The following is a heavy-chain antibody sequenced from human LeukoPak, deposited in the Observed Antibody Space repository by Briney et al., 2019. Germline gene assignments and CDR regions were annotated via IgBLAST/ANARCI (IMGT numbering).Heavy chain of an antibody. Sequence: SVKVSCKASGGTFSSYAISWVRQAPGQGLEWMGGIIPIFGTANYAQKFQGRVKITTDESTSTAYMELSSLRSEDTAVYYCASPERSSGYYYEYWGQGTLVTVSS. CDR3: ASPERSSGYYYEY. J-gene: IGHJ4*02. D-gene: IGHD3-22*01. V-gene: IGHV1-69*05. CDR1: GGTFSSYA. CDR2: IIPIFGTA.